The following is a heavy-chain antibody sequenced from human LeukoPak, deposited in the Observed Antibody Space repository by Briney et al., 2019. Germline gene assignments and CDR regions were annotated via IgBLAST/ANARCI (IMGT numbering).Heavy chain of an antibody. CDR2: INHSGST. CDR3: ARDIYGILTGPLDY. J-gene: IGHJ4*02. D-gene: IGHD3-9*01. V-gene: IGHV4-34*01. CDR1: GGSFSGYY. Sequence: ETLSLTCAVYGGSFSGYYWSWIRQPPGKGLEWIGEINHSGSTNYNPSLKSRVTISVDTSKNQFSLKLSSVTAADTAVYYCARDIYGILTGPLDYWGQGTLVTVSS.